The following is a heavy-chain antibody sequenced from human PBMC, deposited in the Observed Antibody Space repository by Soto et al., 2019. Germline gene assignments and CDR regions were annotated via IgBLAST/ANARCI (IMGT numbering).Heavy chain of an antibody. V-gene: IGHV2-5*02. Sequence: QITLKESGPTLVRPTQTLTLTCTVSGFSLDTWGVGVGWIRQSPGKAPEWLALIYWDDDKRYSPSLKNRLTITKDNSKNQVVLTLTNMHPVDTVTYSCARAVGYWGSYYFDPRGQGPLVTVSS. J-gene: IGHJ4*02. CDR3: ARAVGYWGSYYFDP. CDR1: GFSLDTWGVG. D-gene: IGHD3-22*01. CDR2: IYWDDDK.